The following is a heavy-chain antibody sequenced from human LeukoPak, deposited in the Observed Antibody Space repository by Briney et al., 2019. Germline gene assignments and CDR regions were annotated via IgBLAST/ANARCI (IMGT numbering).Heavy chain of an antibody. Sequence: PGGSLRLSCAASGFSFSSYAMHWVRQAPGKGLEYVSTISSNGGSTYYANSVKGRFIISRDNSKNTLYLQMGSLRAEDMAVYYCARPSQRDYYDSGRGYYYMDVWGKGTTVTVSS. D-gene: IGHD3-10*01. CDR2: ISSNGGST. J-gene: IGHJ6*03. CDR1: GFSFSSYA. CDR3: ARPSQRDYYDSGRGYYYMDV. V-gene: IGHV3-64*01.